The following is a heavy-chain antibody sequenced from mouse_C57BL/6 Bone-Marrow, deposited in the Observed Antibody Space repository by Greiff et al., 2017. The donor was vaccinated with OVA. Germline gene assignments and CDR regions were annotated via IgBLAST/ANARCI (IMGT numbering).Heavy chain of an antibody. Sequence: DVQLVESGGGLVKPGGSLKLSCAASGFTFSSYAMSWVRQTPEKRLEWVATISDGGSYTYYPDNVKGRFTISRDNAKNNLYLQMSHLKSEDTAMYYCARALDSSGYVRDYWGQGTTLTVSS. J-gene: IGHJ2*01. D-gene: IGHD3-2*02. CDR3: ARALDSSGYVRDY. CDR1: GFTFSSYA. CDR2: ISDGGSYT. V-gene: IGHV5-4*01.